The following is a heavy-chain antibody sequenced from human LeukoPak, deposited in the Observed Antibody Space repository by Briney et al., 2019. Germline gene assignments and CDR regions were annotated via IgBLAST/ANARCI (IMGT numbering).Heavy chain of an antibody. J-gene: IGHJ4*02. D-gene: IGHD3-10*01. CDR3: ARGGSGTYYTDYFDY. CDR2: IYYSGST. V-gene: IGHV4-59*12. CDR1: GGSISSYY. Sequence: PSETLSLTCTVSGGSISSYYWSWIRQPPGKGLEWIGYIYYSGSTNYNPSLKSRVTISLDTSKNQFSLRLSSVTAADTAVYYCARGGSGTYYTDYFDYWGRGTLVTVSS.